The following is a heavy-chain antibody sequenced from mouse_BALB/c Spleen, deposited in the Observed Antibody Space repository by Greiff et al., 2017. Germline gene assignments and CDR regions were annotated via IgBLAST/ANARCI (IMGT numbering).Heavy chain of an antibody. J-gene: IGHJ1*01. CDR3: ARDGYYPLWYFDV. V-gene: IGHV5-6*01. CDR2: ISSGGSYT. Sequence: EVKLMESGGDLVKPGGSLKLSCAASGFTFSSYGMSWVRQTPDKRLEWVATISSGGSYTYYPDSVKGRFTISRDNAKNTLYLQMSSLKSEDTAMYYCARDGYYPLWYFDVWGAGTTVTVSS. CDR1: GFTFSSYG. D-gene: IGHD2-3*01.